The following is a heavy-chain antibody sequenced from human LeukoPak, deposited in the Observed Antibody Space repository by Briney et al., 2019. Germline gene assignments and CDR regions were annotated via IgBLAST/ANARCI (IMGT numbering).Heavy chain of an antibody. CDR2: IWYDGSNK. D-gene: IGHD5-12*01. V-gene: IGHV3-33*01. Sequence: PGGSLRLSCAASGFTFSSYGMHWVRQAPGKGLEWVAVIWYDGSNKYYADSVRGRFTISRDNSKNTLFLQMNSLRDEDTAFYYCARDRDWLRDFDYWGQGTLVTVSS. J-gene: IGHJ4*02. CDR3: ARDRDWLRDFDY. CDR1: GFTFSSYG.